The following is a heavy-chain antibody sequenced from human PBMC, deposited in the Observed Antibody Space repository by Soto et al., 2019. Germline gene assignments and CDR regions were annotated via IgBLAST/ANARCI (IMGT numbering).Heavy chain of an antibody. CDR2: IKSKTDGGTT. V-gene: IGHV3-15*01. D-gene: IGHD6-19*01. Sequence: GGSLRLSCAASGFTFSNAWMSWVRQAPGKGLEWVGRIKSKTDGGTTDYAAPVKGRFTISRDDSKNTLYLQVNSLKTEDTAVYYCTTGAGTLNTRFIDYWGQGTLVTVSS. J-gene: IGHJ4*02. CDR3: TTGAGTLNTRFIDY. CDR1: GFTFSNAW.